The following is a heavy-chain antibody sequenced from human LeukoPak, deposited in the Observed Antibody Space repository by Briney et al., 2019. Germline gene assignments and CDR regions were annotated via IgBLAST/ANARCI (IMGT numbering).Heavy chain of an antibody. J-gene: IGHJ6*04. CDR2: INPNSGGT. CDR1: GYTFTGYY. CDR3: ARASYEYSGYKLDYYGMDV. V-gene: IGHV1-2*04. Sequence: ASVKVSCKASGYTFTGYYMHWVRQAPGQGLEWMGWINPNSGGTNYAQKFQGWVTMTRDTSISTAYMELSRLRSDDTAVYYCARASYEYSGYKLDYYGMDVWGKGTTVTVSS. D-gene: IGHD5-12*01.